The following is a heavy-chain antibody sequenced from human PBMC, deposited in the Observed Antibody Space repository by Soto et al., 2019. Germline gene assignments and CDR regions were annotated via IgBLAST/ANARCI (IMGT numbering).Heavy chain of an antibody. Sequence: ASVKVSCKASGYTFTSYDINWVRQATGQGLEWMGWMNPNSGNTGYAQKFQGRVTMTRDTSISTAYMELSSLRSEDTAVYYCAYVCTSTGRGGGGRHDYWGQGTLVTVSS. J-gene: IGHJ4*02. CDR3: AYVCTSTGRGGGGRHDY. V-gene: IGHV1-8*01. CDR1: GYTFTSYD. CDR2: MNPNSGNT. D-gene: IGHD2-15*01.